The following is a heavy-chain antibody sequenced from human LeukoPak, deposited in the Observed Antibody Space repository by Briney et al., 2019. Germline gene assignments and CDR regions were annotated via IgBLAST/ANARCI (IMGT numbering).Heavy chain of an antibody. CDR3: AQGYWYFDL. J-gene: IGHJ2*01. CDR1: GGSVSSGSYY. CDR2: IYHSGST. V-gene: IGHV4-61*01. Sequence: SETLSLTCTVSGGSVSSGSYYWSWIRQPPGKGLEWIGYIYHSGSTNYNPSLKSRVTISVDTSKNQFSLKLSSVTAADTAVYYCAQGYWYFDLWGRGPLVTVSS.